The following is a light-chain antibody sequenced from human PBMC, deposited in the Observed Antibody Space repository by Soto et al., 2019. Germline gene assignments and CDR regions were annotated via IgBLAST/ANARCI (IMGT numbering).Light chain of an antibody. CDR2: DAS. Sequence: DIQMTPSPSTLSASVGDSVNITCRASQTITTWLAWYQQKPGRAPKLLIYDASSLESGVPSRFSGGGSGTEFTLTISSLQPDDFATYYCQQYNSYSRTFGRGTKVDI. V-gene: IGKV1-5*01. CDR1: QTITTW. CDR3: QQYNSYSRT. J-gene: IGKJ1*01.